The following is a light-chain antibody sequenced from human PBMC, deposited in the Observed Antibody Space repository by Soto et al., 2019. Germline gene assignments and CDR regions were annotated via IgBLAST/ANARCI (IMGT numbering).Light chain of an antibody. Sequence: QSVLTQPPSVSGAPGQRVTISCTGRRSNIGAGYDVHWYQQLPGTAPKLLIYHNSNRPSGVPDRFSGSKSGTSASLAITGLQAEDDADYDCQSYDSSLSGSRVFGTGTKVTVL. CDR1: RSNIGAGYD. J-gene: IGLJ1*01. CDR2: HNS. V-gene: IGLV1-40*01. CDR3: QSYDSSLSGSRV.